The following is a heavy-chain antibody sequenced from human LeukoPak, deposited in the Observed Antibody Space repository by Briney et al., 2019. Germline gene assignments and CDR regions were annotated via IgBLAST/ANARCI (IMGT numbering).Heavy chain of an antibody. V-gene: IGHV4-31*03. Sequence: PSEPLSLTCTVSGGSISSGGYYWSWIRQHPGKGLEWIGYIYYSGSTYYNPSLKSRVTISVDTSKNQFSLKLSSVTAADTAVYYCARDGFSGYYHYAFDIWGQGTMVTVSS. CDR1: GGSISSGGYY. J-gene: IGHJ3*02. CDR3: ARDGFSGYYHYAFDI. D-gene: IGHD3-22*01. CDR2: IYYSGST.